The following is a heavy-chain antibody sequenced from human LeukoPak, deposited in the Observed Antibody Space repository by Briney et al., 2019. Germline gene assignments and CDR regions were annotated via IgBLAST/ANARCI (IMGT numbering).Heavy chain of an antibody. CDR2: VDYSGGT. D-gene: IGHD6-19*01. Sequence: SETLSLTCTVSGDSFSSVTDYWAWIRQPPGKGLGWIASVDYSGGTYYNPSLESRVAISADMSTNQFSLKLTSVTGADTAVYYCAGERGEEYSSGWYKTNYFDNWGQGIRVTASS. CDR1: GDSFSSVTDY. CDR3: AGERGEEYSSGWYKTNYFDN. J-gene: IGHJ4*02. V-gene: IGHV4-39*07.